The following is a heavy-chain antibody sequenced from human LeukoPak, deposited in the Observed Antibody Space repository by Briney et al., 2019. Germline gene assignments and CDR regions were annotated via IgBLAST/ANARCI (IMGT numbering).Heavy chain of an antibody. CDR2: IYYSGST. Sequence: SETLSLTCTVSGGSISSYYWSWIRQPPGKGLEWIGYIYYSGSTNYNPSLKSRVTISVDTSKNQFSLKLSSVTAADTAVYYCARVAAAGTPLGYWGQGTLVTVSS. V-gene: IGHV4-59*01. D-gene: IGHD6-13*01. CDR1: GGSISSYY. J-gene: IGHJ4*02. CDR3: ARVAAAGTPLGY.